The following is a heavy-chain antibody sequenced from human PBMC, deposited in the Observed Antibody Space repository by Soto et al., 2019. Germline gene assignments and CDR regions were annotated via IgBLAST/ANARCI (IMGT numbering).Heavy chain of an antibody. CDR3: ARGPDDSDVPRWDY. V-gene: IGHV1-46*02. CDR1: GYNFNQYY. CDR2: INLRGGTT. Sequence: QVQLMQSGAEVRKPGASVRLSCKTSGYNFNQYYIHWVRQAPGQGVEWMGIINLRGGTTEYAHKFRGRVTVTGDTSTSTAYMELRSLRSEDTAIYFCARGPDDSDVPRWDYWGQGTLVTVSS. D-gene: IGHD4-17*01. J-gene: IGHJ4*02.